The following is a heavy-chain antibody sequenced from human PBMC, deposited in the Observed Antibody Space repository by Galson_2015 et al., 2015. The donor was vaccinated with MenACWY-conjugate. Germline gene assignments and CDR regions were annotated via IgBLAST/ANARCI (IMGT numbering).Heavy chain of an antibody. CDR2: ISTSSTNI. Sequence: SLRLSCATSGFTFNNYDMNWVRQAPGKWLEWVSSISTSSTNIYYADSVKGRFTISRDNAKNSVYLQMNSLRAEDTAVYFCARVVPSAMIHGFDYWGQGTLVTVSS. CDR1: GFTFNNYD. CDR3: ARVVPSAMIHGFDY. J-gene: IGHJ4*02. D-gene: IGHD2-2*01. V-gene: IGHV3-21*01.